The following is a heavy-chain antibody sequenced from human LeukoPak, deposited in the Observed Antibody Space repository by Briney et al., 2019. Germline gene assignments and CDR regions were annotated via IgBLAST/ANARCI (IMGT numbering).Heavy chain of an antibody. Sequence: SETLSLTCTVSGGSISSYYWSWIRQPAGKGLEWIGRIYTSGSTNYNPSLKSRVTMSVDTSKNQFSLKLSSVTAADTAVYYCARDTRDYYNSSGYPLFDYWGQGTLVTVSS. V-gene: IGHV4-4*07. D-gene: IGHD3-22*01. CDR2: IYTSGST. CDR1: GGSISSYY. CDR3: ARDTRDYYNSSGYPLFDY. J-gene: IGHJ4*02.